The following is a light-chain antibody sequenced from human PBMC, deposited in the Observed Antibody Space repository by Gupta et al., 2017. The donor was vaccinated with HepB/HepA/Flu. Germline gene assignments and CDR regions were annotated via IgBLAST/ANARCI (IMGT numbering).Light chain of an antibody. CDR3: QQFNSYPIT. CDR1: QDINSY. CDR2: SAS. Sequence: DLQLTQSPSFLSASLGDRVTITCRASQDINSYLIWYQQKPGKAPKLLIYSASTLQSGVPSRFSGSGSGTEFTLTISSVQPEDFATYYCQQFNSYPITFGQGTRLDIK. V-gene: IGKV1-9*01. J-gene: IGKJ5*01.